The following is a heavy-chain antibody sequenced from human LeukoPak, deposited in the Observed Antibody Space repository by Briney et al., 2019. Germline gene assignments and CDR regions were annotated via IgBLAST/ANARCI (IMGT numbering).Heavy chain of an antibody. CDR3: AREGQFYYDSSGNDFDY. J-gene: IGHJ4*02. CDR1: GFSFSNYW. Sequence: PGGSLRLSCAASGFSFSNYWMHWVRQAPGKGLGWVSGLNSDGSSTSYADSVKGRFTISRDNAKNTLYLKMNSLRAEDTAVYYCAREGQFYYDSSGNDFDYWGQGTLVTVSS. D-gene: IGHD3-22*01. CDR2: LNSDGSST. V-gene: IGHV3-74*01.